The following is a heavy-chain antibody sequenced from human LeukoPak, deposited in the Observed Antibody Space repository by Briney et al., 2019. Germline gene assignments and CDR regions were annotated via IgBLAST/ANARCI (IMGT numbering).Heavy chain of an antibody. J-gene: IGHJ4*02. V-gene: IGHV3-33*08. D-gene: IGHD3-16*01. CDR2: IWNDGSKK. Sequence: PGGSLRLSCAASGFSFSTFGMHWARRAPGKGLEWVAVIWNDGSKKFYAESVKGRFTISRDNSQNTLYLQMNRLRAEDTAVYYCVRDSLGGDYWGQGTLVTVSS. CDR3: VRDSLGGDY. CDR1: GFSFSTFG.